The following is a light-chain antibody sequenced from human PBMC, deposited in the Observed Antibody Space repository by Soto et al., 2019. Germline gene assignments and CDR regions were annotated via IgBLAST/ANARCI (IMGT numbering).Light chain of an antibody. J-gene: IGKJ5*01. V-gene: IGKV3-11*01. CDR3: QQRSNWPSIT. CDR1: QSISDT. Sequence: EIGMNQSPATLSVSPGGRATLYCRASQSISDTLAWYQQKPGQAPRLLIHGASTRAPGFPARFSGSGSGTDFTLTISSLEPEDFAVYYCQQRSNWPSITFGQGTRLEI. CDR2: GAS.